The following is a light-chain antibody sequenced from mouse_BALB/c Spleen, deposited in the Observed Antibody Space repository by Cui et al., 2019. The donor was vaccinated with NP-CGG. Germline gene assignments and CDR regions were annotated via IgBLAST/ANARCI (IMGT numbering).Light chain of an antibody. V-gene: IGLV1*01. CDR3: ALWYSNHWV. CDR1: TGAVTTSNY. Sequence: AFVTEVSALPTTPGERVTLTCRSSTGAVTTSNYANWVQEKPDHLFTGLIGGTNNRAPGVPARFSGSLIGDKAALTITGAQTEDEAIYFCALWYSNHWVFGGGTKLTVL. J-gene: IGLJ1*01. CDR2: GTN.